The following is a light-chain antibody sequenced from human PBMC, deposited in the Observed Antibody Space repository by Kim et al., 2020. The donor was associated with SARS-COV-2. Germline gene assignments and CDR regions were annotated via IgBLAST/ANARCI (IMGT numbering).Light chain of an antibody. Sequence: DIVMTQSPDSLAVSLGERATINCKSSQSVLYSSNNKNYLAWYQQKPGQPPKLLIYWASTRESGVPDRFSGRGSGTDFTLTISSLQAEDVAVYYCQQYYSTPPTFGQGTKVDI. V-gene: IGKV4-1*01. CDR1: QSVLYSSNNKNY. J-gene: IGKJ1*01. CDR3: QQYYSTPPT. CDR2: WAS.